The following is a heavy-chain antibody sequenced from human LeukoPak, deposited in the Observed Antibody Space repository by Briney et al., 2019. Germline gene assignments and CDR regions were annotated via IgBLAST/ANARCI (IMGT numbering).Heavy chain of an antibody. CDR3: ARDHEEYCSGGSCSRFDY. Sequence: GGSLRLSCAASGFTFSSYNMNWVRQVPGKGLEWVSSISTSSSYIYYADSVKGRFTISRDNARNSLYLQMNSLRAEDTAVYYCARDHEEYCSGGSCSRFDYWGQGTLVTVSS. V-gene: IGHV3-21*01. D-gene: IGHD2-15*01. J-gene: IGHJ4*02. CDR1: GFTFSSYN. CDR2: ISTSSSYI.